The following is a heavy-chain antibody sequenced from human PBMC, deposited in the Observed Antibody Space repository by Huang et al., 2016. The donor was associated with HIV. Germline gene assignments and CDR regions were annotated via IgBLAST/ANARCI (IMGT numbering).Heavy chain of an antibody. J-gene: IGHJ4*02. Sequence: QLQLQESGPGLVKPSETLSLTCTVSGGSISSSSYYWGWIRQPPGKGLEWIGSIYYSGSTDYNPSRKSRVTISVDTSKNQFSLKLSSVTAADTAVYYCARLLYRYYFDYWGQGTLVTVSS. CDR2: IYYSGST. CDR3: ARLLYRYYFDY. CDR1: GGSISSSSYY. D-gene: IGHD1-26*01. V-gene: IGHV4-39*01.